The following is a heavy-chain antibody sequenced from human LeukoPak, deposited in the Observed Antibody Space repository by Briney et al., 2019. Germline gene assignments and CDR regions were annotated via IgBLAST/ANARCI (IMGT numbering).Heavy chain of an antibody. CDR1: AFTFSSYS. CDR2: ISSAVSTI. Sequence: QTGGSLRLSCAASAFTFSSYSMNWVRQAPGKGLEWVSYISSAVSTIYYADSVKGRFTISRDNSKNTLYLQMNSLRAEDTAVYYCAKDLGDHPASSDYWGQGTLVTVSS. D-gene: IGHD6-6*01. CDR3: AKDLGDHPASSDY. J-gene: IGHJ4*02. V-gene: IGHV3-48*01.